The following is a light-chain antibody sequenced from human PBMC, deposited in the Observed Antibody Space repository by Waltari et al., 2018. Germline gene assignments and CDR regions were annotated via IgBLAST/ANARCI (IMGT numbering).Light chain of an antibody. J-gene: IGLJ6*01. Sequence: QAALTQPPSMSGSPGQSVTISCTGTSSDIGGFDRVSWYQQHPGKAPKLIIFGLSRPPSGVSNRFSGSKSGNTASLAISGLQTEDEADYYCSSYAGKNTVFGSGTRLTVL. CDR1: SSDIGGFDR. CDR3: SSYAGKNTV. V-gene: IGLV2-8*01. CDR2: GLS.